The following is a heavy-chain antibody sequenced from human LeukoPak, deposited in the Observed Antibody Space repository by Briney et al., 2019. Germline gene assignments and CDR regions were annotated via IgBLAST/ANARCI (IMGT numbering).Heavy chain of an antibody. CDR2: IKQDVSEK. V-gene: IGHV3-7*01. D-gene: IGHD2-15*01. CDR3: ARGFCGGTCLTNWFDP. J-gene: IGHJ5*02. CDR1: GFTFSSYA. Sequence: PGGSLRLSCAASGFTFSSYAMSWVRQVPGKGLEWVANIKQDVSEKYYADSVKGRFTISRDNAKNSVYLQMNSLRAEDTAVYYCARGFCGGTCLTNWFDPWGQGTLVTVSS.